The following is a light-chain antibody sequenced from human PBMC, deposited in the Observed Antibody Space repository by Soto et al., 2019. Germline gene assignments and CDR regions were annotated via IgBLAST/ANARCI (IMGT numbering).Light chain of an antibody. V-gene: IGLV2-14*01. CDR1: SSDVGGYND. CDR3: SSYTSNTSYV. J-gene: IGLJ1*01. Sequence: QSALTQSASVSGSPGQSITLSCTGTSSDVGGYNDVSWYQQHPGKAPKLMIYEVSNRPSGVSNRFSGSKSGNTASLTISGLQAEDEADYYCSSYTSNTSYVFGTGTKLTVL. CDR2: EVS.